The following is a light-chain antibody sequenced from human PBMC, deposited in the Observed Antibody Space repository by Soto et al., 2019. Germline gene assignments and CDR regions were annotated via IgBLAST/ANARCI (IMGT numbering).Light chain of an antibody. CDR2: RNN. J-gene: IGLJ1*01. Sequence: QSVLTQPPSASGTPGQRATISCSGSSSNIGNNYVYWYQQVPGTAPKLLIHRNNQRPSGVPDRFSGSKSGTSASLTISGLRSEDEADYYCAAWDDSQSGHVFGTGTKVTVL. CDR3: AAWDDSQSGHV. V-gene: IGLV1-47*01. CDR1: SSNIGNNY.